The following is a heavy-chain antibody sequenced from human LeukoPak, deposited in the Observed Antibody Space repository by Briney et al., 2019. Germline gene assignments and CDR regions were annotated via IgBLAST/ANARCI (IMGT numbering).Heavy chain of an antibody. J-gene: IGHJ4*02. V-gene: IGHV3-66*01. CDR1: GFTVSSNY. D-gene: IGHD6-19*01. CDR2: IYSGGST. CDR3: ARDPPRGPLSSRAAVAGEFDY. Sequence: GGSLRLSCAASGFTVSSNYMSWVRQAPGKGLEWVSVIYSGGSTYYADSVKGRFTISRDNSKNTLYLQMNSLRAEDTAVYYCARDPPRGPLSSRAAVAGEFDYWGQGTLVTVSS.